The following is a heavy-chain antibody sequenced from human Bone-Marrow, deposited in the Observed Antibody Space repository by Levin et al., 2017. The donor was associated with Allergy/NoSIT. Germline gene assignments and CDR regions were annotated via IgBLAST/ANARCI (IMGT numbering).Heavy chain of an antibody. D-gene: IGHD2-15*01. Sequence: GESLKISCVDSGFTFSSYGMSWVRQAPGKGLEWVSTIRGGSTYYADSVKGRFTISRDNSRNMLSLQMNSLRPEDTAIYYCAKYCSGGGCYTGYYWGRGTLVTVSS. V-gene: IGHV3-23*01. CDR3: AKYCSGGGCYTGYY. CDR1: GFTFSSYG. CDR2: IRGGST. J-gene: IGHJ4*02.